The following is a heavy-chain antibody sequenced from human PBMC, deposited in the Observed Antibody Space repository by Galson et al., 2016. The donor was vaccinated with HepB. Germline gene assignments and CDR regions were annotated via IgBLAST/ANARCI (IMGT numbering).Heavy chain of an antibody. V-gene: IGHV4-61*02. CDR2: IYSNGNA. J-gene: IGHJ5*01. CDR1: GDSIMNSDSF. D-gene: IGHD2-21*02. CDR3: ARGRCGVDCPKNNWFDS. Sequence: TLSLTCSVSGDSIMNSDSFWTWIRQSAEKGLEWIGRIYSNGNAGYNPSLKSRLTLSIDTCRNDFSLHLASVTAADTAVYYCARGRCGVDCPKNNWFDSWGPGTLVTVSS.